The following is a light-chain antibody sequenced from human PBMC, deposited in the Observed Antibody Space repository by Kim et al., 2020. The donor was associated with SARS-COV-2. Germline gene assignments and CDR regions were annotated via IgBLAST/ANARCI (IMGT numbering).Light chain of an antibody. V-gene: IGLV1-40*01. J-gene: IGLJ1*01. Sequence: QSVLTQPPSVSGAPGQRVTISCTGSSSNIGARYDVHWYQQLPGTAPKLLIYANRFSGSKSGTSASLAITGLQAEDEADYYCQSYDGSLSGFVFGSGTKVTVL. CDR1: SSNIGARYD. CDR3: QSYDGSLSGFV.